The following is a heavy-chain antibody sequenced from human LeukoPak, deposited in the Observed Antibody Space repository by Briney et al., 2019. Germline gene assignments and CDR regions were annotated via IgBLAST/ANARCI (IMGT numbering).Heavy chain of an antibody. V-gene: IGHV1-46*01. CDR2: INPSGGST. Sequence: ASVKVSCKASGYTFTSYYMHWVRQAPGQGLVWMGIINPSGGSTSYAQKFQGRVTMTRDTSTSTVYMELSSLRSEDTAVYYCARVIEAAAGTGGFDYWGQGTLVTVSS. CDR1: GYTFTSYY. CDR3: ARVIEAAAGTGGFDY. J-gene: IGHJ4*02. D-gene: IGHD6-13*01.